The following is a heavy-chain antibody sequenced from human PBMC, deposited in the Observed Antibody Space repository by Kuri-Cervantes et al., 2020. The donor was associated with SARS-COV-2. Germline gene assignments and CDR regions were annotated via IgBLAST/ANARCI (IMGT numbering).Heavy chain of an antibody. CDR3: ARESYSWLAFDI. D-gene: IGHD6-13*01. CDR2: ISGSGGST. Sequence: GESLKISCAASGFTFSSYAMSWVRQAPGKGLEWVSAISGSGGSTYYADSVKGRFTISRDNAKNSLYLQMNSLRAEDTAVYYCARESYSWLAFDIWGQGTMVTVSS. J-gene: IGHJ3*02. CDR1: GFTFSSYA. V-gene: IGHV3-23*01.